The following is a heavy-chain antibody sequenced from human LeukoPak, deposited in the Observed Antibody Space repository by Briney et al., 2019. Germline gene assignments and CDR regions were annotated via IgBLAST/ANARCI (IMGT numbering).Heavy chain of an antibody. D-gene: IGHD3-22*01. CDR2: ISGSGGST. V-gene: IGHV3-23*01. J-gene: IGHJ3*02. Sequence: GGSLRLSCAASGFTFSSYAMSWVRQAPGKGLEWVSAISGSGGSTYYADSVKGRFTISRDNSKNTLYLQMNSLKTEDTAVYYCTTPYYYDSSGYPDAFDIWGQGTMVTVSS. CDR1: GFTFSSYA. CDR3: TTPYYYDSSGYPDAFDI.